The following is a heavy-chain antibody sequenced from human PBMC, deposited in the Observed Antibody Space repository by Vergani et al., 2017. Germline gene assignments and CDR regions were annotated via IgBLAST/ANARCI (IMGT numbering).Heavy chain of an antibody. D-gene: IGHD5-18*01. CDR2: ISSSGSPI. V-gene: IGHV3-48*01. Sequence: EMQLVDSGGGLVQPGGSLRLSCAASGFTFSSYSMNWVRQAPGKGLEWVSYISSSGSPIYYADSVKDRLTISRDNAKNSLYLQLNSLPAESTAVYYFARDHGHSFVSYCFDYWGQGTLVTVS. CDR3: ARDHGHSFVSYCFDY. CDR1: GFTFSSYS. J-gene: IGHJ4*02.